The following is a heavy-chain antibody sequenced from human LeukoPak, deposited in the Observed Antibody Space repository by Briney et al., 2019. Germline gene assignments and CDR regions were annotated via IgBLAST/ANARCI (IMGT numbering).Heavy chain of an antibody. CDR1: GYTFSGSY. V-gene: IGHV1-2*06. CDR2: INPNSGDT. Sequence: ASVKVSCKASGYTFSGSYIHWVRQAPGQGLEWMGRINPNSGDTNSPQKFQGRVTMTGDRSISTAYMELSRLRSDDTAVYYCARERTPGSGYGVDYWGQGTVVTVSS. D-gene: IGHD6-25*01. J-gene: IGHJ4*02. CDR3: ARERTPGSGYGVDY.